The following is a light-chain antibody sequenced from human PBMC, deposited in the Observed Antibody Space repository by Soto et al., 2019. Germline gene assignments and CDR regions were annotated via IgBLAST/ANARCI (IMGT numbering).Light chain of an antibody. CDR1: SGHSSYA. CDR2: LNSDGSH. Sequence: QSVLTQSPSASASLGASVKLTCTLSSGHSSYAIAWHQQQPEKGPRYLMKLNSDGSHSKGDGIPDRFSGSSSGAERYLTISSLQSEDEADYYCQTWGTGILXFGGGXKLTVL. CDR3: QTWGTGILX. V-gene: IGLV4-69*01. J-gene: IGLJ2*01.